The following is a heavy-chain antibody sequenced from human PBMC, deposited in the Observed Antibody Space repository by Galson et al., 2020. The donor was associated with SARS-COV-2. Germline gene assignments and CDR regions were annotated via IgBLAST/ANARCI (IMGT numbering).Heavy chain of an antibody. CDR1: GYTFTSYE. CDR3: ARDSRDTYCSGGSCYSNGLDY. Sequence: ASVKVPCKASGYTFTSYEINWVRQATGQGLEWMGWINPNSGNTDYAQKFQGRVTMTRNTSISTAYMELSSLRSEDTAVYYCARDSRDTYCSGGSCYSNGLDYWGQGTLVTVSS. J-gene: IGHJ4*02. CDR2: INPNSGNT. D-gene: IGHD2-15*01. V-gene: IGHV1-8*01.